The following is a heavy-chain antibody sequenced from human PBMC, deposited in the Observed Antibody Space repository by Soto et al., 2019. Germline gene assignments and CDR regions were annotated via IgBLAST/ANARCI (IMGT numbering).Heavy chain of an antibody. Sequence: QVQLEQSGAEVKKPGASMKVSCQASGYTFTSYYIHWVRQAPGQGLEWMGVSHVGPDTTMYAQKFQGRVTMTRDTSTSTVYMELSSLISEDTAVYFCARDSSGTQCFDYWGQGTLVTVSS. CDR1: GYTFTSYY. V-gene: IGHV1-46*01. CDR3: ARDSSGTQCFDY. D-gene: IGHD6-19*01. J-gene: IGHJ4*02. CDR2: SHVGPDTT.